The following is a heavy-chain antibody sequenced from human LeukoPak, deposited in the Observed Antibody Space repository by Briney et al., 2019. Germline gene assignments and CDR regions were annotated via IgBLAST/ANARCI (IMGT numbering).Heavy chain of an antibody. CDR1: GGSISSYY. Sequence: SETLSLTCTVSGGSISSYYWSWIRQPPGRGLEWIGYIYYSGSTNYNPSLKSRVTISVDTSKNQFSLKLSSVTAADTAVYYCAAGGYSGYDDFDYWGQGTLVTVPS. CDR3: AAGGYSGYDDFDY. J-gene: IGHJ4*02. CDR2: IYYSGST. V-gene: IGHV4-59*01. D-gene: IGHD5-12*01.